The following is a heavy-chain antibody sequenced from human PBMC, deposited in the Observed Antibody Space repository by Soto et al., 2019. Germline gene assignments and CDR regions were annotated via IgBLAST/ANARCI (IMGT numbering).Heavy chain of an antibody. CDR2: IYHSGST. D-gene: IGHD3-22*01. CDR1: GGSISSGGYS. J-gene: IGHJ5*02. CDR3: ARAPMIDSWFDP. V-gene: IGHV4-30-2*01. Sequence: QLQLQESGSGLVKPSQTLSLTCAVSGGSISSGGYSWSWIRQPPGKGLEWIGYIYHSGSTNYNPSLKSRGIISVDRSKNQFSLKLSSVTAADTAVYYCARAPMIDSWFDPWGQGTLVTVSS.